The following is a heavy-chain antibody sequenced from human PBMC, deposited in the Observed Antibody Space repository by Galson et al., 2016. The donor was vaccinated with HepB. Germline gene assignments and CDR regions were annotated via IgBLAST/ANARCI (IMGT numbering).Heavy chain of an antibody. CDR1: GFSLRNYW. CDR2: INKDETTK. Sequence: SLRLSCAASGFSLRNYWMHWFRQAPGKGLVWVSRINKDETTKSSADTMGYADIVRGRFHISRDNHKNMLYLQMDSLRVEDTAVYYCARETECGPDYWGQGTLVTVSS. CDR3: ARETECGPDY. J-gene: IGHJ4*02. D-gene: IGHD2-21*01. V-gene: IGHV3-74*01.